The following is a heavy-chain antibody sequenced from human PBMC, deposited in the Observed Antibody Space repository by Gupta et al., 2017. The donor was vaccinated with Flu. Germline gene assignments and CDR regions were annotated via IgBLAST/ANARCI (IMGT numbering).Heavy chain of an antibody. Sequence: QVQLQESGPGLVTPSETLSLTCTVSGCSISRYYWSWIRQPPGKGLEWIGYIYYSGSTNYNPSLKSRVTISVDTSKNQFSLKLSSVTAADTAVYYCARTRDYYDSSGYYLDYWGQGTLVTVSS. V-gene: IGHV4-59*01. D-gene: IGHD3-22*01. CDR2: IYYSGST. CDR3: ARTRDYYDSSGYYLDY. CDR1: GCSISRYY. J-gene: IGHJ4*02.